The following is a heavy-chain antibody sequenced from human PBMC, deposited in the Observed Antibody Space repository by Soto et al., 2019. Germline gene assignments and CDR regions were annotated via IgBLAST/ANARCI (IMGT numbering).Heavy chain of an antibody. D-gene: IGHD6-6*01. J-gene: IGHJ4*02. CDR3: ARQGSGGAARPFDY. V-gene: IGHV4-39*01. CDR1: GGSISSSSYY. Sequence: PSETLSLTCTVSGGSISSSSYYWGWIRQPPGKGLEWIGSIYYSGSTYYNPSLKSRVTISVDTSKNQFSLKLSSVTAADTAVYYCARQGSGGAARPFDYWGQGTLVTVSS. CDR2: IYYSGST.